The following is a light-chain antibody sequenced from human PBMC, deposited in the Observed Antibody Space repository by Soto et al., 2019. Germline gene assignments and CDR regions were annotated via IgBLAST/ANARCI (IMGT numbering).Light chain of an antibody. Sequence: AIRMTQSPSSFSASTGDRVTITCRASQGISSYLAWYQQKPGKAPKLLIYAASTLQSGVPSRFSGSGSRTDFTLTTSCLQSEDFATYYCQQYYSYPFTFGQGTRLEIK. CDR3: QQYYSYPFT. J-gene: IGKJ5*01. CDR2: AAS. V-gene: IGKV1-8*01. CDR1: QGISSY.